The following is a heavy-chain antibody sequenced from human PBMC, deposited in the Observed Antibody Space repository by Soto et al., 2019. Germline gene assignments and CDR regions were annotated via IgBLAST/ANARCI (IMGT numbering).Heavy chain of an antibody. CDR2: ISSSGSTI. J-gene: IGHJ3*02. D-gene: IGHD3-9*01. Sequence: GGSLRLSCAASGFTFSDYYMSWIRQAPGKGLEWVSYISSSGSTIYYADSVKGRFTISRDNAKNSLYLQMNSLRAEDTAVYYCASNAIFRPNPSLNDAFDIWGQGTMVTVSS. CDR1: GFTFSDYY. V-gene: IGHV3-11*01. CDR3: ASNAIFRPNPSLNDAFDI.